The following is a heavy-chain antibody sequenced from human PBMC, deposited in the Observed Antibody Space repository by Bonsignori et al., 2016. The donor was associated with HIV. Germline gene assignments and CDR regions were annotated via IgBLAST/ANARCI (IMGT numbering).Heavy chain of an antibody. CDR3: ARDLGGSYDY. Sequence: VRQAPGKGLEWVSSISSSSSYIYYGDSVKGRFTISRDNAKKSVYLQMNSLRVEDTAVYYCARDLGGSYDYWGQGTLVTVSS. V-gene: IGHV3-21*01. CDR2: ISSSSSYI. D-gene: IGHD1-26*01. J-gene: IGHJ4*02.